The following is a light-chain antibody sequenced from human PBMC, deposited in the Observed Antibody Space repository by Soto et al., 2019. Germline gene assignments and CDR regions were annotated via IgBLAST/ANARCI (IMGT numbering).Light chain of an antibody. V-gene: IGKV4-1*01. Sequence: DIVMAQSPDSLAVSLGERATINCKSSQSVLYSSNNNNYLAWYQKKPGQPPKLLIYWASTRESGVPDRFSGSGSGTDFTLTISSLQAEDVALYYCQQYYSIPFTFGPGTKVETK. CDR3: QQYYSIPFT. CDR2: WAS. J-gene: IGKJ3*01. CDR1: QSVLYSSNNNNY.